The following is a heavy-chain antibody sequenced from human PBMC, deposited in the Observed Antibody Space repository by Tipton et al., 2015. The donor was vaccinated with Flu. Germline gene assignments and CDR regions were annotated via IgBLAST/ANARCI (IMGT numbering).Heavy chain of an antibody. Sequence: QLVQSGAEVKKPGASVKVSCKASGYTFTGYYMHWVRQAPGQGLEWMGWINPNSGGTNYAQKFQGWVTMTRDTSISTAYMELSRLRSDDTAVYYCARSITMVRGVDAFDIWGQGTMVTVSS. CDR3: ARSITMVRGVDAFDI. V-gene: IGHV1-2*04. D-gene: IGHD3-10*01. J-gene: IGHJ3*02. CDR2: INPNSGGT. CDR1: GYTFTGYY.